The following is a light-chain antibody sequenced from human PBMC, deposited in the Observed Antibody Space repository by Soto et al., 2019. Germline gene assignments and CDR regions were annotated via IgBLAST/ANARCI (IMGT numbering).Light chain of an antibody. J-gene: IGLJ7*01. CDR1: NSIIGVNH. Sequence: QSVLSQPPSASGTPGQRVSISCSGANSIIGVNHVYWYQQFPGTAPKLLIYRSNQRPSGVPDRFSASKSGTSASLDISGLRSEDESDYFCAAWEDSLSGPVFGGGTQLTVL. CDR2: RSN. CDR3: AAWEDSLSGPV. V-gene: IGLV1-47*01.